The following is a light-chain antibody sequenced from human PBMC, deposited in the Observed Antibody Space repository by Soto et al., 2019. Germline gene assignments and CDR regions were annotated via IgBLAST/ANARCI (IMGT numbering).Light chain of an antibody. CDR1: QTVSSSY. CDR2: GAS. J-gene: IGKJ2*01. V-gene: IGKV3-20*01. CDR3: QQYGPSPMYT. Sequence: EIVLTQSPGTLSLSRGERATLSCRASQTVSSSYLAWYQQKPGQAPRLLIYGASTRATGIPGRFSGSASGTDFTLTISRLEPEDFAVYYCQQYGPSPMYTLGQGNNLEIK.